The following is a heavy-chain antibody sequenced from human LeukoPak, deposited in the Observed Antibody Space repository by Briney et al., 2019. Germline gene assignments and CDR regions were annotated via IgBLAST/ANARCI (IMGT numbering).Heavy chain of an antibody. D-gene: IGHD2-2*02. Sequence: SETLSLTCTVSGGSISSSNYYWGWIRQPPGKGLEWIGSIDYSGSTFYNPSLRSRVTMSVDTSKSHFSVKLNSVTVADTAVYYCARHRRGDCNSANCYTDYWGQGTLVTVSS. CDR1: GGSISSSNYY. CDR2: IDYSGST. CDR3: ARHRRGDCNSANCYTDY. J-gene: IGHJ4*02. V-gene: IGHV4-39*01.